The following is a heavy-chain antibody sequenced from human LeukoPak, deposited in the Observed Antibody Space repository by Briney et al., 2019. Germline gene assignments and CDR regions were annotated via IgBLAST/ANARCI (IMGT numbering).Heavy chain of an antibody. J-gene: IGHJ5*02. CDR1: GGSINTYY. D-gene: IGHD3-10*01. Sequence: PSETLSLTCTLSGGSINTYYWSWIRQPPGKGLEWIGNIYYSGSTNYSPSLRSRVTISVDTSKNQFSLKLTSVTAADTAVYYCAALGGGSWGQGTLVTVSS. CDR2: IYYSGST. V-gene: IGHV4-59*08. CDR3: AALGGGS.